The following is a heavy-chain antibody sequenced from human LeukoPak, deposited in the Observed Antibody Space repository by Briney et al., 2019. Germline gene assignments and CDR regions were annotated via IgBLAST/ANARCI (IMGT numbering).Heavy chain of an antibody. J-gene: IGHJ6*02. CDR2: ISSSGSTI. V-gene: IGHV3-11*01. Sequence: GGSLRLSCAASGLTFSDYYMSWIRQAPGKGLEWVSYISSSGSTIYYADSVKGRFTISRDNAKNSLYLQMNSLRAEDTAVYYCARELTLAVAGYYYYYYGMDVWGHGTTVTVSS. CDR3: ARELTLAVAGYYYYYYGMDV. D-gene: IGHD6-19*01. CDR1: GLTFSDYY.